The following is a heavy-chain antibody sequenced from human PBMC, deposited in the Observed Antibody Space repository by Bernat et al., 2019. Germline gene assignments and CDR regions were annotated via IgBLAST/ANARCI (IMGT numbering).Heavy chain of an antibody. Sequence: QVQLQESGPGLVKPSQTLSLTCTVSGGSISSGGYYWSWIRQHPGKGLEWIGYIYYSGSTYYNPSLKSRVTISVDTSKNQFSLKLSSVTAADTAVYYCARSDYCTGGVCYTGFFVDWGQGTLVTVSS. D-gene: IGHD2-8*02. CDR3: ARSDYCTGGVCYTGFFVD. CDR1: GGSISSGGYY. J-gene: IGHJ4*02. V-gene: IGHV4-31*03. CDR2: IYYSGST.